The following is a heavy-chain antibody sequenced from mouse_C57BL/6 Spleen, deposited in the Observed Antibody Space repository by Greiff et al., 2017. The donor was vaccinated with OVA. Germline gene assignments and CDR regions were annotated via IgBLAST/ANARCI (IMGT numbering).Heavy chain of an antibody. CDR2: IDPETGGT. D-gene: IGHD1-1*01. CDR3: TRDYYGSSYDY. J-gene: IGHJ2*01. V-gene: IGHV1-15*01. Sequence: VKVVESGAELVRPGASVTLSCKASGYTFTDYEMHWVKQTPVHGLEWIGAIDPETGGTAYNQKFQGKAILTADKSSSTAYMELRSLTSEDSAVYYCTRDYYGSSYDYWGQGTTLTVSS. CDR1: GYTFTDYE.